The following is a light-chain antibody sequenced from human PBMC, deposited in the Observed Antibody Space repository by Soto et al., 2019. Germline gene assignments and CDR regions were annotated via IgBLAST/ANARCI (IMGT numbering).Light chain of an antibody. CDR2: DTS. Sequence: DIVLTQSPATLSLSPGERATLSCRASESLYTYLAWFQQKPGQAPRLLIFDTSRRATGVPARFSGSGAGTDYALTIGSLEPEDFAVYYCHEHGNWPRRTFGPGTKVEI. J-gene: IGKJ3*01. CDR3: HEHGNWPRRT. V-gene: IGKV3-11*01. CDR1: ESLYTY.